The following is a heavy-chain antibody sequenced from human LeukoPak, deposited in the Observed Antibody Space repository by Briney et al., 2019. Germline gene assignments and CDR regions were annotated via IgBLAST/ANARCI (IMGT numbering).Heavy chain of an antibody. CDR2: IRYDGSNK. J-gene: IGHJ4*02. Sequence: GGSLRLPCAASGFTFSSYGMHWVRQAPGKGLEWVAFIRYDGSNKYYADSVKGRFTISRDNSKNTLYLQMNSLRAEDTAVYYCAKDVSGWPPGYFDFWGQGTLVTVSS. V-gene: IGHV3-30*02. D-gene: IGHD6-19*01. CDR1: GFTFSSYG. CDR3: AKDVSGWPPGYFDF.